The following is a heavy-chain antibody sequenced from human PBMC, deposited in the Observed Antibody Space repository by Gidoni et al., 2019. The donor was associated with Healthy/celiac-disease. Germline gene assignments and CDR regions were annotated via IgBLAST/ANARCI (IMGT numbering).Heavy chain of an antibody. CDR3: ARLRRYYYDSSGYST. J-gene: IGHJ5*02. CDR2: INHSGST. CDR1: GGSFSGYY. V-gene: IGHV4-34*01. D-gene: IGHD3-22*01. Sequence: QVQLQQWGAGLLKPSETLSLTCAVYGGSFSGYYWSWIRQPPGKGLEWIGEINHSGSTNYNPSLKSRVTISVDTSKNQFSLKLSSVTAADTAVYYCARLRRYYYDSSGYSTWGQGTLVTVSS.